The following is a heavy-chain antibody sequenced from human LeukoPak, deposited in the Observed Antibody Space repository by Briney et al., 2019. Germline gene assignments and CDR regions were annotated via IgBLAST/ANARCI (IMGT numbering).Heavy chain of an antibody. CDR3: ARARDGLLWFGELFPFFDV. CDR2: IKEDGSEK. J-gene: IGHJ4*02. D-gene: IGHD3-10*01. Sequence: GGSLRLSCAGSGFTFSSYWMSWVRQAPGKGLEWVANIKEDGSEKYYGDSVKGRFTISRDNAKNSLYLEMNSLRAEDTAVYSCARARDGLLWFGELFPFFDVWGQGNLVTVSS. CDR1: GFTFSSYW. V-gene: IGHV3-7*01.